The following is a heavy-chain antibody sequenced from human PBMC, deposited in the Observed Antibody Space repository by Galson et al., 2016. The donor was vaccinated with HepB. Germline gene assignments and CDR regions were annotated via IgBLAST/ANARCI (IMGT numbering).Heavy chain of an antibody. CDR1: GFSLSSYW. V-gene: IGHV3-7*01. D-gene: IGHD6-19*01. Sequence: SLRLSCAASGFSLSSYWMSWVRQAPGKGLEWVANVKYDGSEKYYVESVKGRFTISRDNAKNSMSLQMNSLSAEDTAVYYCVRDGSGGWHFDNWGQGTLITVSS. CDR2: VKYDGSEK. J-gene: IGHJ4*02. CDR3: VRDGSGGWHFDN.